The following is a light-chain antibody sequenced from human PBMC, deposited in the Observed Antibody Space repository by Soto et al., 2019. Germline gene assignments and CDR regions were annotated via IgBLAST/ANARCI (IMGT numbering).Light chain of an antibody. J-gene: IGKJ2*01. Sequence: ESVLTQSPGILSLSPGERATLSCRTSQIVSSTNLAWYQHKPGQAPRLLLFGASSRATGIPDRFSGSVSGTDFTLTISGLEPEDFAVYYCQQYGGPYTFGQGTKLEIK. CDR2: GAS. V-gene: IGKV3-20*01. CDR1: QIVSSTN. CDR3: QQYGGPYT.